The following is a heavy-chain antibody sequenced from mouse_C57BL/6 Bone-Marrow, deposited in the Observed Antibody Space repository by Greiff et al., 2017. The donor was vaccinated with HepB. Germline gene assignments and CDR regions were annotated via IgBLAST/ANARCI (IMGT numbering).Heavy chain of an antibody. CDR3: ASYDYDRGYYAMDY. Sequence: QVHVKQPGAELVKPGASVKLSCKASGYTFTSYWMHWVKQRPGQGLEWIGMIHPNSGSTNYNEKFKSKATLTVDKSSSTAYMQLSSLTSEDSAVYYCASYDYDRGYYAMDYWGQGTSVTVSS. V-gene: IGHV1-64*01. CDR2: IHPNSGST. CDR1: GYTFTSYW. J-gene: IGHJ4*01. D-gene: IGHD2-4*01.